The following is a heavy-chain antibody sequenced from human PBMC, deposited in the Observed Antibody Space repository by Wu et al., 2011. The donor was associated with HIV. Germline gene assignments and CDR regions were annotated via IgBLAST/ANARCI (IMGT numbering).Heavy chain of an antibody. J-gene: IGHJ4*01. V-gene: IGHV1-69*08. CDR3: ARDGAADHITSYFDY. CDR1: GGSFKSHT. CDR2: VIPIFDTP. D-gene: IGHD1-20*01. Sequence: QVQLVQSGAEVRKPGSSVKVSCKASGGSFKSHTITWVRQAPGQGLEWMGRVIPIFDTPTYAQRFQDRVTLTADKSTGTAFLELSSLTSEDTAVYYCARDGAADHITSYFDYWGPGTLVIVSS.